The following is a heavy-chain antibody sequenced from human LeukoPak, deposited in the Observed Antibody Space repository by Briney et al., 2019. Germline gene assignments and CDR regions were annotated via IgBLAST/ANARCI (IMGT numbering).Heavy chain of an antibody. D-gene: IGHD1-26*01. V-gene: IGHV3-21*04. J-gene: IGHJ5*02. CDR1: RFTFSSYS. Sequence: GGSLRLSCAASRFTFSSYSMNWVRQAPGKGLEWVSSISSSSSYIYYADSVKGRFTISRDNAKNSLYLQMNSLRAEDTAVYYCAKKYSTGLDPWGQGTLVTVSS. CDR2: ISSSSSYI. CDR3: AKKYSTGLDP.